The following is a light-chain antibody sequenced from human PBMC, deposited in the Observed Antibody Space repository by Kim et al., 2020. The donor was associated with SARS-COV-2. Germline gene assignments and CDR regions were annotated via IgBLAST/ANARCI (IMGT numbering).Light chain of an antibody. Sequence: AIQLTQSPSSLSASVGDRVTITCRASQGIGSALAWYQQKPRKAPKLLISDASTLESGVPSRFGGSGSGTDFTLTISSLQPEDFATYYCQQFNSYPLTFGGGTKVDIK. V-gene: IGKV1-13*02. CDR2: DAS. J-gene: IGKJ4*01. CDR3: QQFNSYPLT. CDR1: QGIGSA.